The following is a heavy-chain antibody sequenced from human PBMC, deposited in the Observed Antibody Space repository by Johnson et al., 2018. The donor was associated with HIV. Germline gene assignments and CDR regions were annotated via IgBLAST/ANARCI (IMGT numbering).Heavy chain of an antibody. J-gene: IGHJ3*02. CDR2: INWNSVIT. CDR1: GFTFDDYA. V-gene: IGHV3-9*01. D-gene: IGHD3-22*01. CDR3: AKDVSLVTMIAEGLAFDI. Sequence: VQLVESGGSVVRPGGSLRLSCAASGFTFDDYAMHWVRQPPGKGLEWVSGINWNSVITAYMDSVKGRFIISRDNAKNSLYLQMNSLRSEDKALYYCAKDVSLVTMIAEGLAFDIWGQGTMVTVSS.